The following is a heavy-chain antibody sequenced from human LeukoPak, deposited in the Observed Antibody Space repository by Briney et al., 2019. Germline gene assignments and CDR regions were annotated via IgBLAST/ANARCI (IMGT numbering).Heavy chain of an antibody. D-gene: IGHD3-22*01. J-gene: IGHJ4*02. CDR3: ARGGNYDPFDY. CDR2: IYYNGIT. Sequence: SETLSLTCTVSGGSIGTFYWSWIRQPPGKGLEWIGYIYYNGITNYNPSLKSRLTISVDTSKNQFSLKLTSVTAADTAVYYCARGGNYDPFDYWGQGTLVTVSS. CDR1: GGSIGTFY. V-gene: IGHV4-59*01.